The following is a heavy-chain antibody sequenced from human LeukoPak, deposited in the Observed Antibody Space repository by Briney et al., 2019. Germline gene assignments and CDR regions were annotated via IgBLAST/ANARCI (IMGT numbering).Heavy chain of an antibody. J-gene: IGHJ4*02. D-gene: IGHD6-6*01. Sequence: GGSLRLSCAASGFTFSSYWMSWVRQAPGKRLEWVANINQDGSEKYYVDSVKGRFIISRDNAKNSVFLQMNILTAEDTAIYYCVREGAYSTSSPAGYWGQGTLVSVSS. CDR1: GFTFSSYW. CDR3: VREGAYSTSSPAGY. CDR2: INQDGSEK. V-gene: IGHV3-7*01.